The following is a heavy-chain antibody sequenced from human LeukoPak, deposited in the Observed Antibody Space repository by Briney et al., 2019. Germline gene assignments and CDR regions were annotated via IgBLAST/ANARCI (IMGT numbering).Heavy chain of an antibody. V-gene: IGHV3-21*01. CDR3: ARGGWAYCGGDCSYYMDV. CDR1: GFTFSSYS. D-gene: IGHD2-21*02. CDR2: ISSSSSCI. J-gene: IGHJ6*03. Sequence: GGSLRLSCAASGFTFSSYSMNWVRQAPGKGLEWVSSISSSSSCIYYADSVKGRFTISRDNAKNSLYLQMNSLRAEDTAVYYCARGGWAYCGGDCSYYMDVWGKGTTVTVSS.